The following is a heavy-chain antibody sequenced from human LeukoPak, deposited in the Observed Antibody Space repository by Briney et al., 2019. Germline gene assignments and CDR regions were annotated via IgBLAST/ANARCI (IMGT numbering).Heavy chain of an antibody. J-gene: IGHJ6*02. Sequence: SETLSLTCTVSGGSISSSSYYWGWIRQPPGKGLEWIGSIYYSGSTYYNPSLKSQVTISVDTSKNQFSLKLSSVTAADTAVYYCARSEIYYYYGMDVWGQGTTVTVSS. D-gene: IGHD5-24*01. CDR2: IYYSGST. V-gene: IGHV4-39*01. CDR3: ARSEIYYYYGMDV. CDR1: GGSISSSSYY.